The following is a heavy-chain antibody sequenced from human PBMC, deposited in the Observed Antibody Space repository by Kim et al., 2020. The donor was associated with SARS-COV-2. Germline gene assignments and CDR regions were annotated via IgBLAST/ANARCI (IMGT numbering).Heavy chain of an antibody. J-gene: IGHJ5*02. Sequence: GGSLRLSCAASGFTFSNAWMSWVRQAPGKGLEWVGRIKSKTDGGTTDYAAPVKGRFTISRDDSKNTLYLQMNSLKTEDTAVYYCTTVGVSRCSSTSCYGVSWFDPWGQGTLVTVSS. V-gene: IGHV3-15*01. CDR2: IKSKTDGGTT. D-gene: IGHD2-2*01. CDR1: GFTFSNAW. CDR3: TTVGVSRCSSTSCYGVSWFDP.